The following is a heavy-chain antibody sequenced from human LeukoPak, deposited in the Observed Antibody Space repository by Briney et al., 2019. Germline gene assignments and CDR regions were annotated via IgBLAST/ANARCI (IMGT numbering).Heavy chain of an antibody. Sequence: PGGSLRLSCAASGFTFSSYEMNWVRQAPGKGLEWVANIKKDGSEKYYVDSVKGRFTISRDNAKTSLYLQMNSLRAEDTAVYYCARDRQWLFDYWGQGTLVTVSS. V-gene: IGHV3-7*01. CDR1: GFTFSSYE. CDR2: IKKDGSEK. J-gene: IGHJ4*02. D-gene: IGHD6-19*01. CDR3: ARDRQWLFDY.